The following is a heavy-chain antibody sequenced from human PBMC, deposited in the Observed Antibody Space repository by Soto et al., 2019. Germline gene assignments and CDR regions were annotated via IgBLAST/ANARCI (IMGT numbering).Heavy chain of an antibody. CDR1: GFIFKNYG. V-gene: IGHV3-30*18. CDR3: TKSSGGSSSVGMDY. D-gene: IGHD6-6*01. CDR2: ITRDGYNK. J-gene: IGHJ4*02. Sequence: QVQLVESGGGVVQPGRSLRLSCAGSGFIFKNYGLNWVRQAPGKGLVWVASITRDGYNKYYADSVKGRFTISRDNSRDTLRLQMTALTIEDSSVYYCTKSSGGSSSVGMDYWGQGTRVTVSS.